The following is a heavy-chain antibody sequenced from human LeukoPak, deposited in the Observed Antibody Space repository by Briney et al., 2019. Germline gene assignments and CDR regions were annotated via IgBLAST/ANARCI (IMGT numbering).Heavy chain of an antibody. CDR3: ARIDSSSWSSDYYYGMDV. J-gene: IGHJ6*02. CDR2: ISSSGSTI. CDR1: GFTFSDYY. Sequence: PGGSLRLSCAASGFTFSDYYMSWIRQAPGKGLGWVSYISSSGSTIYYADSVKGRFTISRDNAKNSLYLQMNSLRAEDTAVYYCARIDSSSWSSDYYYGMDVWGQGTTVTVSS. V-gene: IGHV3-11*01. D-gene: IGHD6-13*01.